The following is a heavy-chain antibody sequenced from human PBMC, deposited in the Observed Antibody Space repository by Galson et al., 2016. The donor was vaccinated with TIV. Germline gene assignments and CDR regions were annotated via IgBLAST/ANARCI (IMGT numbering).Heavy chain of an antibody. J-gene: IGHJ4*02. V-gene: IGHV3-30-3*01. Sequence: LRLSCAASGFAFSSYTFHWVRQTPGKGLEWVAIISHDGNNKDFADSVEGRFTISRDSSKNTVFLQMNSLRLEDTAVYYCTRDGRGNWKYVDYFDYWGPGTVVTVSS. CDR2: ISHDGNNK. CDR1: GFAFSSYT. CDR3: TRDGRGNWKYVDYFDY. D-gene: IGHD1-7*01.